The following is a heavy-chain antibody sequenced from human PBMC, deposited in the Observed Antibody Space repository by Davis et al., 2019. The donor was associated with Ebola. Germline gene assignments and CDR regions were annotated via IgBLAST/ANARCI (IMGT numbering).Heavy chain of an antibody. CDR2: IYYSGST. V-gene: IGHV4-61*08. D-gene: IGHD3-3*01. CDR3: ARARIFGVVNWFDP. Sequence: MPSETLSLTCTVSGGSISSGGYYWSWIRQPPGKGLEWIGYIYYSGSTNYNPSLKSRVTISVDTSKNQFSLKLSSVTAADTAVYYCARARIFGVVNWFDPWGQGTLVTVSS. CDR1: GGSISSGGYY. J-gene: IGHJ5*02.